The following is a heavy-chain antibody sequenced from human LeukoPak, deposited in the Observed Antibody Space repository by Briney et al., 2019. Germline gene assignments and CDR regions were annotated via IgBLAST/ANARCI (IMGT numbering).Heavy chain of an antibody. D-gene: IGHD2-15*01. J-gene: IGHJ6*03. V-gene: IGHV3-30*03. CDR1: GFTFSRYD. Sequence: GGSLRLSCEGSGFTFSRYDMHWVRQAPGKGLEWLAVILHDGSKKNYADSVKGRFTISRDNSKNTLYLQMNSLRAEDTAVYYCARDGIVVVVAAIYYYYYMDVWGKGTTVTVSS. CDR2: ILHDGSKK. CDR3: ARDGIVVVVAAIYYYYYMDV.